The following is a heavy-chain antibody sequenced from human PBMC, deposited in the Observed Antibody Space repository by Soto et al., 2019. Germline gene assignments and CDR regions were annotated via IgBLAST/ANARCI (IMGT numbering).Heavy chain of an antibody. CDR2: ISGTGDNT. CDR3: AKAILYRSRPYYLDY. V-gene: IGHV3-23*01. CDR1: GFTFSTYS. D-gene: IGHD6-13*01. J-gene: IGHJ4*02. Sequence: EVQLLESGGGLVQPGGSLRLSCAASGFTFSTYSMSWVRQTPGKGLEWVSAISGTGDNTFYPDSVKGRFTISRGNSKNALFLQLSSLRAEDTAIYYCAKAILYRSRPYYLDYWGQGTLVTVSS.